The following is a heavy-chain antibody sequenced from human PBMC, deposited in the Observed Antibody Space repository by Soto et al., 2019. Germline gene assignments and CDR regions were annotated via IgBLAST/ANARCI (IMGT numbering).Heavy chain of an antibody. J-gene: IGHJ2*01. V-gene: IGHV5-51*01. CDR1: GYSFTSYW. D-gene: IGHD6-19*01. CDR3: ARRGIAVAGTWYFDL. Sequence: RGESLKISCKGSGYSFTSYWIGWVRQMPGKGLEWMGIIYPGDSDTRYSPSFQGQVTISADKSISTAYLQWSSLKASDTAMYYCARRGIAVAGTWYFDLWGRGTLVTVSS. CDR2: IYPGDSDT.